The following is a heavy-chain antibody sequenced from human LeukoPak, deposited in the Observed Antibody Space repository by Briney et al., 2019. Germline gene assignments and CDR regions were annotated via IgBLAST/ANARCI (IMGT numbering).Heavy chain of an antibody. CDR2: IDPSDSYT. CDR1: GYSFTSYW. D-gene: IGHD3-22*01. CDR3: ARHGDYYDTSGYYNDY. Sequence: GESLKISCKGSGYSFTSYWISWVRQMPGKGLEWMGKIDPSDSYTTYSPSFQGHVTISPDKSISTAYLQWSSLKASDTAMYYCARHGDYYDTSGYYNDYWGQGTLVTVSS. J-gene: IGHJ4*02. V-gene: IGHV5-10-1*01.